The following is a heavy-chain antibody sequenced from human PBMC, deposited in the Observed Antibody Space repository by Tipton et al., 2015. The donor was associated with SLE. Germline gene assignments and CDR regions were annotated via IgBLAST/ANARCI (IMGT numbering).Heavy chain of an antibody. J-gene: IGHJ4*02. D-gene: IGHD3-16*01. CDR1: GFTFSSYA. CDR2: ISGSGGST. Sequence: SLRLSCAASGFTFSSYAMSWVRQAPGKGLEWVSAISGSGGSTYYADSVKGRFTISRDNSKNTLYLQMNSLRAEDTAVYYCASADGRWGEWSPYWGQGTLVTVSS. CDR3: ASADGRWGEWSPY. V-gene: IGHV3-23*01.